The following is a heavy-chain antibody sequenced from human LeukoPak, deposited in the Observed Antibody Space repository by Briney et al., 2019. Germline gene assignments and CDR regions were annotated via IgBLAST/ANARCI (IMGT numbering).Heavy chain of an antibody. V-gene: IGHV1-69*06. CDR3: AEQQRRDGYNSQKPNYYYYMDV. CDR1: GGTFSSYA. D-gene: IGHD5-24*01. Sequence: EASVKVSCKASGGTFSSYAISWVRQAPGQGLEWMGGIIPIFGTANYAQKFQGRVTITADKSTSTAYMELSSLRSEDTAVYYCAEQQRRDGYNSQKPNYYYYMDVWGKGTTVTVSS. J-gene: IGHJ6*03. CDR2: IIPIFGTA.